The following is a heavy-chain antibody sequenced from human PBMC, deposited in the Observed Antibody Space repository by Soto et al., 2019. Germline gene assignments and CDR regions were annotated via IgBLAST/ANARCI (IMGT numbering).Heavy chain of an antibody. CDR3: AHRPLGYCSGGSCSKFDY. CDR2: IYWDDDK. Sequence: QITLKESGPTLVKPTQTLTLTCTFSGFSLSTSGVGVGWIRQPPGKALEWLALIYWDDDKRYSPSLKSRLTIPKDTSKNQVVLTMTNMDPVDTATYYCAHRPLGYCSGGSCSKFDYWGQGTLVTVSS. CDR1: GFSLSTSGVG. J-gene: IGHJ4*02. D-gene: IGHD2-15*01. V-gene: IGHV2-5*02.